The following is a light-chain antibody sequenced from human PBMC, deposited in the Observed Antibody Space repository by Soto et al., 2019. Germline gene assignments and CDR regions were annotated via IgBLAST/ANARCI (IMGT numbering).Light chain of an antibody. J-gene: IGLJ2*01. CDR2: GNN. V-gene: IGLV1-44*01. CDR3: AAWDDSLKGVL. Sequence: QSVLTQPPSASGTPGQRVTLSCSGGASNIGSNSVTWYQQLPGTAPKLVLFGNNQRPSGVPDRISGSRSGTSASLAISGLQSEDAADYYCAAWDDSLKGVLFGGGTKFTVL. CDR1: ASNIGSNS.